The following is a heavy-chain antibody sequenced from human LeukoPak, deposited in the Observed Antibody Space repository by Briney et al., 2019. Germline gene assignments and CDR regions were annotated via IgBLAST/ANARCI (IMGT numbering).Heavy chain of an antibody. CDR3: ARDAAYGYDRFDL. CDR2: IKEDGSDK. J-gene: IGHJ4*02. D-gene: IGHD5-18*01. Sequence: GGSLRLSCAASGFIFSSYWMAWVRQAPGKGLEWVANIKEDGSDKNYVDSVKGRFTLSRDNAKNSLSLQMNSLRAEDTAVYYCARDAAYGYDRFDLWGQGTQLTVSS. CDR1: GFIFSSYW. V-gene: IGHV3-7*01.